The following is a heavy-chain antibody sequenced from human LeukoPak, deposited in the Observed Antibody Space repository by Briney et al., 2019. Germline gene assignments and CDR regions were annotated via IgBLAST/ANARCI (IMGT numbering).Heavy chain of an antibody. CDR3: TTAQEIDFDY. V-gene: IGHV3-15*01. J-gene: IGHJ4*02. CDR1: GFTFSNAW. D-gene: IGHD5-24*01. Sequence: GGSLRLSCAASGFTFSNAWMSWVRQAPGKGLEWVGRIKSKTDGGTTDYAAPVKGRFTISRDDSKNTLYLEMNSLKTEDTAVYFWTTAQEIDFDYLGQGTLVTVSS. CDR2: IKSKTDGGTT.